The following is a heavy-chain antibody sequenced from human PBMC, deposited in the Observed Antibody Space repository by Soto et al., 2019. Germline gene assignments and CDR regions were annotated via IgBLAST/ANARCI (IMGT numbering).Heavy chain of an antibody. CDR2: IDPKSGGT. J-gene: IGHJ4*02. CDR1: GPTFIAYY. CDR3: ARVSLDVPE. V-gene: IGHV1-2*02. Sequence: QLVPSGAEVKKPGASVRVSCKTSGPTFIAYYIHWVRQAPGQGLAWMGWIDPKSGGTTYEQKFLGRVTMTRDTSLSTAYIDMNRLTSDDTAVYYCARVSLDVPEWGQGTLITVSS. D-gene: IGHD1-1*01.